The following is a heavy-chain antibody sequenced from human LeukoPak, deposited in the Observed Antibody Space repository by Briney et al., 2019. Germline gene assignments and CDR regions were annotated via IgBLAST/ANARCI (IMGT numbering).Heavy chain of an antibody. D-gene: IGHD2-2*01. V-gene: IGHV4-59*01. CDR2: IYYSGST. Sequence: SETLSLTCAVSGGSISSYYWSWIRQPPGKGLEWVGYIYYSGSTNYNPSLKSRVTISVDTSTNKFSFKLSSVIAADPAVYYCARNTEGYCSIASCFGFSYSYYMDVWGKGTTVTISS. CDR3: ARNTEGYCSIASCFGFSYSYYMDV. J-gene: IGHJ6*03. CDR1: GGSISSYY.